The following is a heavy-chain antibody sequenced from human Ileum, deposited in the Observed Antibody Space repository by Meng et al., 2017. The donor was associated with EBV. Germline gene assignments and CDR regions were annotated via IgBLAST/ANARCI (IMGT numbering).Heavy chain of an antibody. J-gene: IGHJ1*01. CDR3: ARDYSSSWYSGGFFKY. CDR1: GAPISSTPSY. D-gene: IGHD6-13*01. V-gene: IGHV4-39*07. Sequence: SGPGLGKPSETLALTCPFSGAPISSTPSYWGWIRQPPGKGLEWIGNIFNSGSTSYSPSLKSRVTISVDTSKNQFSLKLSSVTAADTAVYYCARDYSSSWYSGGFFKYWGQGILVTVSS. CDR2: IFNSGST.